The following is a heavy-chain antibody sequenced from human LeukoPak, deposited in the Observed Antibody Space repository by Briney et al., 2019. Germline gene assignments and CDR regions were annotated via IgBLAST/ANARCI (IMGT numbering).Heavy chain of an antibody. CDR3: VRRGAPPQSHDFDI. V-gene: IGHV1-18*01. CDR1: GYIFTSYG. Sequence: GASVKVSCKASGYIFTSYGISWVRQAPGQGLEWMGWISAYNGNTKYAQKLKGRVTMTTDTSTSPACMELRSLRSDDTAVYYCVRRGAPPQSHDFDIWGKGTMVTVSS. D-gene: IGHD1-26*01. J-gene: IGHJ3*02. CDR2: ISAYNGNT.